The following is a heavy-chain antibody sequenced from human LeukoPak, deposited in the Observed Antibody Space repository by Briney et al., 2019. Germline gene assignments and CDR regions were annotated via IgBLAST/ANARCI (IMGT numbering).Heavy chain of an antibody. CDR2: IRYDGSNK. V-gene: IGHV3-30*02. CDR3: ARESIYCSGGSCLFDAFDI. D-gene: IGHD2-15*01. J-gene: IGHJ3*02. Sequence: GGSLRLSCAASGFTFSSYGMHWVRQAPGKGLEWVAFIRYDGSNKYYADSVKGRFTISRDNSKNTLYLQMNSLRAEDTAVYYCARESIYCSGGSCLFDAFDIWGQGTMVTVSS. CDR1: GFTFSSYG.